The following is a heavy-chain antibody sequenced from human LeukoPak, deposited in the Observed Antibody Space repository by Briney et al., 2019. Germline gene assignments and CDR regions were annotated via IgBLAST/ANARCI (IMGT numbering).Heavy chain of an antibody. CDR1: GFTFSDYY. Sequence: GGSLRLSCAASGFTFSDYYMSWIRQAPGKGLEWVSYISSSGGTIYYADSVKGRFTISRDNAKNSLYLQMNSLRAEDTAVYYCARHPYYDILTGYYDYYYYMDVWGKGTTVTVSS. CDR2: ISSSGGTI. CDR3: ARHPYYDILTGYYDYYYYMDV. V-gene: IGHV3-11*04. J-gene: IGHJ6*03. D-gene: IGHD3-9*01.